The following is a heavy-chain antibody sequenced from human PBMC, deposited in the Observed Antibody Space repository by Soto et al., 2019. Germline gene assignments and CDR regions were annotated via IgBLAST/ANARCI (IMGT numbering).Heavy chain of an antibody. CDR3: AKDATRTSGWYHFHY. CDR1: GFTFSSLA. CDR2: IDYSGGTT. Sequence: PGGSLRLSCAASGFTFSSLAMGWVRQAPGKGLEWVSVIDYSGGTTYYTDSVKGRFTISRDNSKKTLYLQMNSLRAEDTAVYYCAKDATRTSGWYHFHYWGQGAMVTVSS. D-gene: IGHD6-19*01. J-gene: IGHJ4*02. V-gene: IGHV3-23*01.